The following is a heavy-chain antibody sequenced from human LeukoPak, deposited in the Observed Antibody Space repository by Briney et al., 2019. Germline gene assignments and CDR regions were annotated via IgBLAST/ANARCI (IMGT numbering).Heavy chain of an antibody. Sequence: ASVKVSCKASGYTFTGYYMHWVRQAPGQGLEWMGWINPNSGGTNYPQKFQGRVTLTRDTSISTAYMELSRLKSDDTAVYYCARSGGGYNYVVVPRINFDYWGQGTLVTVSS. D-gene: IGHD5-24*01. CDR2: INPNSGGT. CDR1: GYTFTGYY. V-gene: IGHV1-2*02. CDR3: ARSGGGYNYVVVPRINFDY. J-gene: IGHJ4*02.